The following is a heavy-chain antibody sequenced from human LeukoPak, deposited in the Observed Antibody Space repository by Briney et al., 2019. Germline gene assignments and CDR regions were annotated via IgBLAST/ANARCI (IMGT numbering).Heavy chain of an antibody. CDR3: ARGRASDYPHTESDT. D-gene: IGHD3-22*01. J-gene: IGHJ5*02. V-gene: IGHV1-8*02. CDR2: MNPNSGTA. CDR1: GGTFSSYA. Sequence: GASVKVSCKASGGTFSSYAISWVRQAAGRGLEWMGWMNPNSGTAAYAQKFESRVTMTRATSINTAYMELRSLRSADAAVYFCARGRASDYPHTESDTWGQGTLVTVSS.